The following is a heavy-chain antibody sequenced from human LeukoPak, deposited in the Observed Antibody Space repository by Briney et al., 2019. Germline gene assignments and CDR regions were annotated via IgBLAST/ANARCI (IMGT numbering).Heavy chain of an antibody. CDR1: GFTFSSYA. CDR3: AKTGSSWYNGY. V-gene: IGHV3-23*01. CDR2: ISGSGGST. Sequence: GGSLRLSCAASGFTFSSYAMSWVRQAPGKGLEWVSAISGSGGSTYYADSVKGRFTNSRDNSKNTLYLQMNSLRAEDTAVYYCAKTGSSWYNGYWGQGTLVTVSS. J-gene: IGHJ4*02. D-gene: IGHD6-13*01.